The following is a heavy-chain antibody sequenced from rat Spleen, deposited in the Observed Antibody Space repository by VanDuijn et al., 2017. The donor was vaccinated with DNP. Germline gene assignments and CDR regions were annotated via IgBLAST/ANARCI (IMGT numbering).Heavy chain of an antibody. Sequence: EVQLQESGPGLVKPSQSLSLTCSVPGYYITSNHNWTWIRKFPGNELEWMGYIDSAGSTNYNPSLKSRFSITRDTSKNQFFLQVTSVRNEDTATYYCAIQLGVFDYWGQGIMVIVSS. D-gene: IGHD5-1*01. CDR1: GYYITSNHN. V-gene: IGHV3-3*01. CDR3: AIQLGVFDY. CDR2: IDSAGST. J-gene: IGHJ2*01.